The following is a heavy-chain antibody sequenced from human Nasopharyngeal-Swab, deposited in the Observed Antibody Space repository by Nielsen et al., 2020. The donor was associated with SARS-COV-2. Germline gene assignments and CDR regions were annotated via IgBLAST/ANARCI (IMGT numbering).Heavy chain of an antibody. CDR2: IYWDDDK. D-gene: IGHD3-10*01. Sequence: FGPTLVKPTQTLTLTCTFSGFSLSTSGVGVGWIRQPPGKALEWLALIYWDDDKRYSPSLKSRLTITKDTSKNQVVLTMTNMDPVDTATYYCAHSPTMVRGVSFDYWGQGTLVTVSS. CDR1: GFSLSTSGVG. CDR3: AHSPTMVRGVSFDY. V-gene: IGHV2-5*02. J-gene: IGHJ4*02.